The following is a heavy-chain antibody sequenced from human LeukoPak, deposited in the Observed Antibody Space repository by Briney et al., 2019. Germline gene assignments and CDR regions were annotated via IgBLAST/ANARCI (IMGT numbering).Heavy chain of an antibody. D-gene: IGHD3-3*01. CDR2: IYTSGST. V-gene: IGHV4-4*07. CDR1: GGPISSYY. CDR3: ARGIGTIFGVVKSLYYFDY. Sequence: SETLSLTCTVSGGPISSYYWSWIRQPAGKGLEWIGRIYTSGSTNYNPSLKSRVTMSVDTSKNQFSLKLSSVTAADTAVYYCARGIGTIFGVVKSLYYFDYWGQGTLVTVSS. J-gene: IGHJ4*02.